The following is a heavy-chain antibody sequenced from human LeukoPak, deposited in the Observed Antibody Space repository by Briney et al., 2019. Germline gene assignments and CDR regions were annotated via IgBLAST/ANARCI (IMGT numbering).Heavy chain of an antibody. J-gene: IGHJ4*02. CDR2: ISSTGSTI. V-gene: IGHV3-48*04. CDR1: GFTFSSYW. CDR3: ATLPIADDY. D-gene: IGHD6-13*01. Sequence: PGGSLRLSCAASGFTFSSYWMNWVRQAPGKGLEWVSYISSTGSTIYYADSVKGRFTISRDNAKNSLYLQMNSLRAEDTAVYYCATLPIADDYWGQGTLVTVSS.